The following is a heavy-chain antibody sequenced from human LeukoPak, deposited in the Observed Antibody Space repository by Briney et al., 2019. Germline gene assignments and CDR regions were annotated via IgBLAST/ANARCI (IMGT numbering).Heavy chain of an antibody. CDR2: IYSGGST. J-gene: IGHJ4*02. CDR1: GFTFSSYG. V-gene: IGHV3-66*01. Sequence: GGSLRLSCAASGFTFSSYGMSWVRQAPGKGLEWVSVIYSGGSTYYADSVKGRFTISRDNSKNTLYLQMNSLRAEDTAVYYCARGTDYWGQGTLVTVSS. CDR3: ARGTDY.